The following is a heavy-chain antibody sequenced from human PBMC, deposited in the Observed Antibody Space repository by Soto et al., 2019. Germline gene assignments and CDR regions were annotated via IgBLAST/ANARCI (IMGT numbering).Heavy chain of an antibody. CDR1: GFTFSNHW. V-gene: IGHV3-74*01. J-gene: IGHJ4*02. Sequence: EVQLVESGGGLVQPGGSLRLSCAASGFTFSNHWMHWVRQAPGKGLEWVSRINSDGSTTTYADSVKGRFTIFRHNAKNTLYLQLNSLRAGDTALSYCARGYSSGPDYWGQGTLVTVSS. D-gene: IGHD6-19*01. CDR3: ARGYSSGPDY. CDR2: INSDGSTT.